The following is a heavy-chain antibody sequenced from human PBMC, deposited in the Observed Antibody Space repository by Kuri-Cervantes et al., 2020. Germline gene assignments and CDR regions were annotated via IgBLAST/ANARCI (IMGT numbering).Heavy chain of an antibody. V-gene: IGHV3-48*03. Sequence: GGSLRLSCAASGFTFSSYEMNWVRQAPGKGLEWVSYISSSGSTIYYADSVKGRFTISRDNAKNSLYLQMNSLGAEDTAVYYCASDPYLGTPQRHQFYMDVWGKGTTVTVSS. D-gene: IGHD7-27*01. CDR2: ISSSGSTI. J-gene: IGHJ6*03. CDR1: GFTFSSYE. CDR3: ASDPYLGTPQRHQFYMDV.